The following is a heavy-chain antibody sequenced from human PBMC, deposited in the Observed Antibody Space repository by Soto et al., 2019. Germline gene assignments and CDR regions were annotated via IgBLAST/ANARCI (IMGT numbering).Heavy chain of an antibody. CDR3: ARGVFYYDRKKEVGWFDP. CDR1: GGSISSYY. Sequence: SETLSLTCTVSGGSISSYYWSWIRQPPGKGLEWIGYIYYSGSTNYNPSLKSRVTISVDTSKNQFSLKLSSVTAADTAVYYCARGVFYYDRKKEVGWFDPWGQGTLVTVSS. V-gene: IGHV4-59*13. CDR2: IYYSGST. D-gene: IGHD3-22*01. J-gene: IGHJ5*02.